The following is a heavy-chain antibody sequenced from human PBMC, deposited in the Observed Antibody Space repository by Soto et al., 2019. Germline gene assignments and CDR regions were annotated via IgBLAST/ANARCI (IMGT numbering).Heavy chain of an antibody. CDR3: ARAGTGTTDAFDI. D-gene: IGHD1-7*01. Sequence: SQTLSLTCAISGDSVSIKSTAWSWIRQSPSRGLEWLGRTYYRSKWYNDYAVSVKSRITINPDTSKNQFSLQLNSVTPEDTAVYYCARAGTGTTDAFDIWGQGTMVTVSS. V-gene: IGHV6-1*01. CDR2: TYYRSKWYN. CDR1: GDSVSIKSTA. J-gene: IGHJ3*02.